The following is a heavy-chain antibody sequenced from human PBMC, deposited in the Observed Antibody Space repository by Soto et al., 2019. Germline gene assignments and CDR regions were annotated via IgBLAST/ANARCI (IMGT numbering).Heavy chain of an antibody. V-gene: IGHV3-30*18. CDR2: ISYDGSNK. CDR3: AKRHGVNRGWAYDAFDI. D-gene: IGHD6-19*01. CDR1: GFTFSSYG. J-gene: IGHJ3*02. Sequence: GGSLRLSFAASGFTFSSYGLHWVRQAPCKVLDWVAVISYDGSNKYYADSVKGRFTISRDNSNHTLYLQMNSLRAEDTAVHYCAKRHGVNRGWAYDAFDIWGQGTMVTVS.